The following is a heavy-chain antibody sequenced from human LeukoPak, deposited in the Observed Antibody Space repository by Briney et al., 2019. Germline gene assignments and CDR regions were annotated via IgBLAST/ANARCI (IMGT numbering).Heavy chain of an antibody. J-gene: IGHJ6*03. CDR2: ISSSGSTI. D-gene: IGHD2-2*01. V-gene: IGHV3-11*04. CDR1: GFTFSDYY. Sequence: GGSLRLSCAASGFTFSDYYMSWIRQAPGKGLEWVSYISSSGSTIYYADSVKGRFTISRDNAKNSLYLQMNSLRAEDTAVYYCARGNQDYSSTTSSLRDYYYYYMDVWGKGTTVTVSS. CDR3: ARGNQDYSSTTSSLRDYYYYYMDV.